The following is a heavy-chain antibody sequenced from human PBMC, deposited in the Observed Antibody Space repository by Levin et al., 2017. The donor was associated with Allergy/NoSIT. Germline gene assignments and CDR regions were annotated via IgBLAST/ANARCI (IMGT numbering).Heavy chain of an antibody. Sequence: GGSLRLSCAASGFTFSNAWMSWVRQAPGKGLEWVGRIKRKTDGGTTDYAAPVRGRFTISRDDSKNTLYLQMNSLKTEDTAVYYCAHSLQDSSGWFGAFDYWGQGTLVTVSS. CDR3: AHSLQDSSGWFGAFDY. V-gene: IGHV3-15*01. CDR1: GFTFSNAW. J-gene: IGHJ4*02. CDR2: IKRKTDGGTT. D-gene: IGHD6-19*01.